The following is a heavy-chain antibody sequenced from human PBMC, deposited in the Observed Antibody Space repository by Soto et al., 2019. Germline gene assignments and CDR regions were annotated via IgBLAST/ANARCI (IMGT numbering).Heavy chain of an antibody. CDR1: GFTFNFFG. CDR3: AKERRYSFDAFDI. CDR2: ISYDGSEK. D-gene: IGHD5-12*01. J-gene: IGHJ3*02. V-gene: IGHV3-30*18. Sequence: HEQLVESGGGVVQAGRSLRLSCAASGFTFNFFGMHWVRQAPGKGLEWVAVISYDGSEKYYADSVKGRFTMSRDNYKNMVYLEMSSLRPEDTSVYYCAKERRYSFDAFDIWGHGTMVTVSS.